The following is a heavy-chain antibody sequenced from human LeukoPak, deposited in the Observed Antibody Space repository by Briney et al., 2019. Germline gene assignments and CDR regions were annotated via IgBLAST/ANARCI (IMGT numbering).Heavy chain of an antibody. CDR1: GGSISSSSYY. D-gene: IGHD3-22*01. Sequence: SETLSLTCSVSGGSISSSSYYWSWIRQPPGKGLEWIGYIYYSGSTYYNPSLKSRVTISVDTSKNQFSLKLSSVTAADTAVYYCARGLPDYYDSSGYDYWGQGTLVTVSS. J-gene: IGHJ4*02. CDR3: ARGLPDYYDSSGYDY. CDR2: IYYSGST. V-gene: IGHV4-30-4*08.